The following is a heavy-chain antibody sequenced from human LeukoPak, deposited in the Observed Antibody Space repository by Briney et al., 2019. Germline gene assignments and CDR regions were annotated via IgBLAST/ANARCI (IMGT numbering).Heavy chain of an antibody. CDR1: GYTXTGQY. CDR2: INPNSGGT. J-gene: IGHJ3*02. Sequence: GASVKVSCKASGYTXTGQYMHGVRQAPGQGLEWMGWINPNSGGTNYAQKFQGRVTMTRDTSISTAYMELSRLRSDDTAVYYCARDDYGVFDAFDIWGQGTMVTVSS. CDR3: ARDDYGVFDAFDI. V-gene: IGHV1-2*02. D-gene: IGHD4-17*01.